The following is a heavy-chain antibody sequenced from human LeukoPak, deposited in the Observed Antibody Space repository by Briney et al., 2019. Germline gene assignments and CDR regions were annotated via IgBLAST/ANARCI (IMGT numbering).Heavy chain of an antibody. D-gene: IGHD6-13*01. V-gene: IGHV3-23*01. J-gene: IGHJ4*02. CDR2: MSGSAGNT. Sequence: GGSLRLSCAASGFTFSSYAISWVRQAPGKGLEWVSGMSGSAGNTYYADSVKGRFTISRDNSKNTLYLQMNSLRAEDTAIYYCANPNRGKHSSSWYRGFDSWGQGTLVSVSS. CDR3: ANPNRGKHSSSWYRGFDS. CDR1: GFTFSSYA.